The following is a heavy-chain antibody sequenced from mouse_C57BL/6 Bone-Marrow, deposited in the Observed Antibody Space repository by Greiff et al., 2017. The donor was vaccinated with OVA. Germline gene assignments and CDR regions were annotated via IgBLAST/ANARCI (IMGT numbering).Heavy chain of an antibody. J-gene: IGHJ2*01. CDR2: IYPRSGNT. CDR3: ARCGGLRRGNYFDY. D-gene: IGHD2-4*01. Sequence: VQLQQSGAELARPGASVKLSCKASGYTFTSYGISWVKQRTGQGLEWIGEIYPRSGNTYYNEKFKGKATLTEDKYSSTAYMELRSLTSEDSAVYFCARCGGLRRGNYFDYWGQGTTLTVSS. V-gene: IGHV1-81*01. CDR1: GYTFTSYG.